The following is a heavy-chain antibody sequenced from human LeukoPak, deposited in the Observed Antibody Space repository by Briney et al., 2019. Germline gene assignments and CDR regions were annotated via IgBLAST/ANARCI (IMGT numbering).Heavy chain of an antibody. D-gene: IGHD6-13*01. V-gene: IGHV3-30*04. CDR2: ISYDGSNK. J-gene: IGHJ4*02. CDR1: GFTFSSYA. CDR3: ARELGSWYVDY. Sequence: PGGSLRLSCAASGFTFSSYAMHWVRQAPGKGLEWVAVISYDGSNKYYADSVKGRFTISRDNSKNTLYLQMNSLRAEDTAVYYCARELGSWYVDYWGQGTLVTVYS.